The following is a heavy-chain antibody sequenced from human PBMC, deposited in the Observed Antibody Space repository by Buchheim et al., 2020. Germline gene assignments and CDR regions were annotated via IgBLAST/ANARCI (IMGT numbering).Heavy chain of an antibody. CDR2: INPSGGST. Sequence: QVQLVQSGAEVKKPGASVKVSCKASGYTFTSYYMHWVRQAPGQGLEWMGIINPSGGSTSYAQKFQGRVTMTRDTSTSTVSMELSSLRSEDTAVYYCARDHGADYGYYYYGMDVWGQGTT. CDR1: GYTFTSYY. D-gene: IGHD4-17*01. V-gene: IGHV1-46*01. J-gene: IGHJ6*02. CDR3: ARDHGADYGYYYYGMDV.